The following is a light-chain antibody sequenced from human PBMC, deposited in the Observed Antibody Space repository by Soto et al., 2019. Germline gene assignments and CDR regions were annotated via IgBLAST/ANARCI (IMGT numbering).Light chain of an antibody. CDR1: SSNIGNNY. J-gene: IGLJ2*01. V-gene: IGLV1-51*01. CDR2: DNN. Sequence: QSVLTQPPSVSAAPGQKVTISCSGSSSNIGNNYVSWYQQLPGTAPKLLIYDNNKRPSGIPDRFSGSRSGTLATLGITGLQTGDVADYYCGSWDSSLSAGLFGGGTKVTVL. CDR3: GSWDSSLSAGL.